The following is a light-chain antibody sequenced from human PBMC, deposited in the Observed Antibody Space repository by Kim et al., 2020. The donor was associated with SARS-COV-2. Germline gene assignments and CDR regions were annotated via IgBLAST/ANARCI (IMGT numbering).Light chain of an antibody. V-gene: IGKV3-15*01. CDR3: QQSNDWPPLT. CDR1: QTINNK. CDR2: DAT. J-gene: IGKJ1*01. Sequence: SPGDRAPPSSRASQTINNKLVWYQQKPGQAPRLLIYDATTRATGVPARFIGSGSETDFTLTISSLQSEDFAVYYCQQSNDWPPLTFGQGTKVDIK.